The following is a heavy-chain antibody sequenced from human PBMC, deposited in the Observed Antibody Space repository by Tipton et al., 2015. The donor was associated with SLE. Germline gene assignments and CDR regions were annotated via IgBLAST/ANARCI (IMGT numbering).Heavy chain of an antibody. Sequence: SLRLSCADSGFTFSRSAMHWVRQAPGKGLEWVTGISHGESDEYYADSVKGRFTISRDNSKNTLYLQMNSLRAEDTAVYYCVPMSGVIGGGGFDYWGQGTLVTVSS. V-gene: IGHV3-30*04. D-gene: IGHD2-15*01. CDR2: ISHGESDE. CDR3: VPMSGVIGGGGFDY. CDR1: GFTFSRSA. J-gene: IGHJ4*02.